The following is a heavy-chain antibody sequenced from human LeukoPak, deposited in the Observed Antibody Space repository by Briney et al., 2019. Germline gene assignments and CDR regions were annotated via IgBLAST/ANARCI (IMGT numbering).Heavy chain of an antibody. CDR3: ARDTPPRDTYYYDSSGYYLGAFDI. D-gene: IGHD3-22*01. Sequence: SETLSLTCTVSGGSISSYYWSWIRQPPGKGLEWIGYIYYSGSTNYNPSLKSRVTISVDTSKNQFSLKLSSVTAADTAAYYCARDTPPRDTYYYDSSGYYLGAFDIWGQGTMVTVSS. J-gene: IGHJ3*02. V-gene: IGHV4-59*01. CDR2: IYYSGST. CDR1: GGSISSYY.